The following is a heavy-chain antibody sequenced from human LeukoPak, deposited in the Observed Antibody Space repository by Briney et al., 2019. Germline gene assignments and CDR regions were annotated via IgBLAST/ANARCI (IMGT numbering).Heavy chain of an antibody. CDR1: GGTFSSYA. CDR2: IIPILGIA. Sequence: GSSVTVSCKASGGTFSSYAISWVRQAPGQGLEWMGRIIPILGIANYAQKFQGRVTITADKSTSTAYMELSSLRSEDTAVYYCARDLGGSSGYYYGYWGQGTLVTVSS. J-gene: IGHJ4*02. CDR3: ARDLGGSSGYYYGY. D-gene: IGHD3-22*01. V-gene: IGHV1-69*04.